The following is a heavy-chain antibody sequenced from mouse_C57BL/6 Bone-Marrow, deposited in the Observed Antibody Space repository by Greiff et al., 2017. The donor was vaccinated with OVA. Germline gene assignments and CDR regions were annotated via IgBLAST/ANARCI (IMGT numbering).Heavy chain of an antibody. D-gene: IGHD2-3*01. V-gene: IGHV14-4*01. CDR3: TRYDGYYGEGYYYAMDY. J-gene: IGHJ4*01. CDR2: IDPENGDT. CDR1: GFNIKDDY. Sequence: VQLQQSGAELVRPGASVKLSCTASGFNIKDDYMHWVKQRPEQGLEWIGWIDPENGDTEYASQFQGKATITADTSSNTAYLQLSSLTSEDTAVYYCTRYDGYYGEGYYYAMDYWGQGTSVTVSS.